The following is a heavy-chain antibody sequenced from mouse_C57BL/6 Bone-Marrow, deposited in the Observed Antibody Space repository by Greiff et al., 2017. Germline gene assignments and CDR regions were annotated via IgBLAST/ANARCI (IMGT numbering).Heavy chain of an antibody. D-gene: IGHD2-1*01. CDR3: ARELLEGV. Sequence: VQLQQSGAELVRPGTSVKLSCKASGYTFTSYWMHWVKQRPGQGLEWIGVIDPSDSYTNYNQKFKGKATLTVDTSSSTAYMQLSSLTSEDSAVYYCARELLEGVWGTGTTVTVSS. CDR2: IDPSDSYT. J-gene: IGHJ1*03. V-gene: IGHV1-59*01. CDR1: GYTFTSYW.